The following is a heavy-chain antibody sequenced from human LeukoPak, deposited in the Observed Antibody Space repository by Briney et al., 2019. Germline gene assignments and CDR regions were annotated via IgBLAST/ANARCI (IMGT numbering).Heavy chain of an antibody. CDR3: ARGRHIVVVTAPKRGFDY. V-gene: IGHV4-34*01. Sequence: SETLSLTCAVYGGSFSGYYWSWIRQPPGKGLEWIGEINHSGSTNYNPSLKSRVTISVDTSKNQLSLKLSSVTAADTAVYYCARGRHIVVVTAPKRGFDYWGQGTLVTVSS. CDR1: GGSFSGYY. J-gene: IGHJ4*02. CDR2: INHSGST. D-gene: IGHD2-21*02.